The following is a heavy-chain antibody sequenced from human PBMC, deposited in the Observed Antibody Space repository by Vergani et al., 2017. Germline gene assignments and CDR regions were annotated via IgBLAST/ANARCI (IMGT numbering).Heavy chain of an antibody. CDR2: IYYSGST. Sequence: QLQLQESGPGLVKPSETLSLTCTVSGRSISSSSYYWGWIRQPPGKGLEWIGSIYYSGSTYYNPFLKSRVTISVDTSKNQFSLKLSSVTAADTAVYYCARLNLMDSSGYRYWGQGTLVTVSS. V-gene: IGHV4-39*01. CDR3: ARLNLMDSSGYRY. J-gene: IGHJ4*02. CDR1: GRSISSSSYY. D-gene: IGHD3-22*01.